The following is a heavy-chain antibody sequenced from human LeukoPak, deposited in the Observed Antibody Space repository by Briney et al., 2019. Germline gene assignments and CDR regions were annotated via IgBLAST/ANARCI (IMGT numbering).Heavy chain of an antibody. Sequence: ASVKVSCKASGYTFTSYYMHWVRQAPGQGLEWMGIINPSGGSTSYAQKFQGRVTMTRDMSTSTVYMELSSLRSEDTAVYYCARESGSYYYARDFDYWGQGTLVTVSS. CDR2: INPSGGST. D-gene: IGHD1-26*01. CDR3: ARESGSYYYARDFDY. CDR1: GYTFTSYY. V-gene: IGHV1-46*01. J-gene: IGHJ4*02.